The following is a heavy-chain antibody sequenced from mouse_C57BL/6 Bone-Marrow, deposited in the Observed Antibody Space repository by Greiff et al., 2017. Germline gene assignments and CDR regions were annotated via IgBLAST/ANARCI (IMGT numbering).Heavy chain of an antibody. J-gene: IGHJ2*01. CDR1: GYTFTSYD. Sequence: QVQLQQSGPELVKPGASVKLSCKASGYTFTSYDINWVKQRPGQGLEWIGWIYPRYGSTKYNEKFKGKATLTVDTSSSTAYMELHSLTSEDSAVYFCARSKILPYYFDYWGQGTTLTVSS. V-gene: IGHV1-85*01. D-gene: IGHD2-1*01. CDR2: IYPRYGST. CDR3: ARSKILPYYFDY.